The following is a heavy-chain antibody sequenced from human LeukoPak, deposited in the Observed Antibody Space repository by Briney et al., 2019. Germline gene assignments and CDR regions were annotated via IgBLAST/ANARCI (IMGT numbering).Heavy chain of an antibody. V-gene: IGHV3-9*01. CDR3: ARDDCSSTSCYRYYGMDV. D-gene: IGHD2-2*01. Sequence: GGSLRLSCAASGFTFDDYAMHWVRQAPGKGLEWVSGISWNSGSIAYADSVKGRFTISRDNSKNTLYLQMNSLRAEDTAVYYCARDDCSSTSCYRYYGMDVWGQGTTVAVSS. CDR2: ISWNSGSI. CDR1: GFTFDDYA. J-gene: IGHJ6*02.